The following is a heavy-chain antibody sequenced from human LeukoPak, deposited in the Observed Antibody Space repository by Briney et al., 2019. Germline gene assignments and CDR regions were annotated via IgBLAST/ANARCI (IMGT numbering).Heavy chain of an antibody. J-gene: IGHJ4*02. Sequence: GGSLRLSCAASGFTFSSYAMSWVRQAPGKGLEWVSGISGSGGSTYYADSVKGRFTISRDNSKNTLYLQMNSLRAEDTAVYYCARDHDYGGKDYWGQGTLVTVSS. D-gene: IGHD4-23*01. V-gene: IGHV3-23*01. CDR3: ARDHDYGGKDY. CDR1: GFTFSSYA. CDR2: ISGSGGST.